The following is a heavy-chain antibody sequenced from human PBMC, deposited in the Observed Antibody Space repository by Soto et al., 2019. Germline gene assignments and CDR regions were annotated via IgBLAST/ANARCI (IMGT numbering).Heavy chain of an antibody. V-gene: IGHV1-69*04. D-gene: IGHD6-19*01. CDR3: ARDLGYSSGWYIGY. J-gene: IGHJ4*02. Sequence: SVKVSCKASGCTFSSYTISWVRQAPGQGLEWMGRIIPILGIANYAQKFQGRVTITADKSTSTAYMELSSLRSEDTAVYYCARDLGYSSGWYIGYWGQGTLVTVSS. CDR1: GCTFSSYT. CDR2: IIPILGIA.